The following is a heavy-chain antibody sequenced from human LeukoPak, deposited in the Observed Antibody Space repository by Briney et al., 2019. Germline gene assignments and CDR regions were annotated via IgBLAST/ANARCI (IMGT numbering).Heavy chain of an antibody. CDR2: IYYTGST. J-gene: IGHJ4*02. V-gene: IGHV4-39*01. Sequence: SETLSLTCTVSGDSISGSTYYWGWIRQPPGKGLEWIGTIYYTGSTYYNPSLKSRVTISVDTSKNQFSLKLSSVTAADTAMYYCARQGYSGYDYFDYWGQGTLVTVSS. CDR1: GDSISGSTYY. D-gene: IGHD5-12*01. CDR3: ARQGYSGYDYFDY.